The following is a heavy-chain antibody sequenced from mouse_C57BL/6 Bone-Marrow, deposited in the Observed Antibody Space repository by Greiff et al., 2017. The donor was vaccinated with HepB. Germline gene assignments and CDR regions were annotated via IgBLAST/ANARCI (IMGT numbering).Heavy chain of an antibody. CDR2: IRNKANNHAT. J-gene: IGHJ1*03. CDR3: TRSLYYYGSSGYFDV. V-gene: IGHV6-6*01. D-gene: IGHD1-1*01. Sequence: EVQLQQSGGGLVQPGGSMKLSCAASGFTFSDAWMDWVRQSPEKGLEWVAEIRNKANNHATYYAESVKGRFTISRDDSKSSVYLQMNSLRAEDTGIYYCTRSLYYYGSSGYFDVWGTGTTVTVSS. CDR1: GFTFSDAW.